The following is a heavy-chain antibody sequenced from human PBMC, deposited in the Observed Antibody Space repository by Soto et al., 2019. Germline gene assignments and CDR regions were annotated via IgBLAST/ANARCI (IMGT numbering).Heavy chain of an antibody. J-gene: IGHJ4*02. Sequence: GGFKRLSCAASGFTFSDYYMSWISQAPGKGLEWVSYISSSGSTIYYADSVKGRFTISRDNAKNSLYLQMNSLRAEDTAVYYCATSPYGDYEDYWGQGTLVTVSS. CDR1: GFTFSDYY. V-gene: IGHV3-11*01. CDR2: ISSSGSTI. D-gene: IGHD4-17*01. CDR3: ATSPYGDYEDY.